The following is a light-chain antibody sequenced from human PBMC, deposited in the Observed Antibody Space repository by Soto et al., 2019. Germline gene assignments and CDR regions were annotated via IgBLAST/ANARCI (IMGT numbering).Light chain of an antibody. V-gene: IGKV3-20*01. CDR1: QSVSSGH. CDR3: QQYGGSPNT. Sequence: EIVLTQSPGTLSLSPGERATLSCRASQSVSSGHLAWYQQKPGQAPRLLISGASSRATGIPDRFSGSGSGTDFTLTISRLEPEDFALYFCQQYGGSPNTFGQGTKVDIK. CDR2: GAS. J-gene: IGKJ1*01.